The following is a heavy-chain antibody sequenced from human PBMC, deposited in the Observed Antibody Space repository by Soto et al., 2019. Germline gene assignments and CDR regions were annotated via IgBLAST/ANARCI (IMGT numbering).Heavy chain of an antibody. D-gene: IGHD6-25*01. J-gene: IGHJ4*02. V-gene: IGHV4-4*02. Sequence: QVQLQESGPGLVKPSGTLSLTCAVSGDSISSDKWWSWVRQPPGKGLEWIGEIYHSGSTKYNPSPEGRGLISVDRSKNQFSLKLYSVTGADTAMYYCARGETQQQRDYWGQGTLVTVSS. CDR1: GDSISSDKW. CDR2: IYHSGST. CDR3: ARGETQQQRDY.